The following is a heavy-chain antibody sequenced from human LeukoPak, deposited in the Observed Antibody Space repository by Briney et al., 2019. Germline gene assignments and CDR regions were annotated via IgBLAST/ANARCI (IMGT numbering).Heavy chain of an antibody. CDR3: ASGSGSYSKYYYYYGMDV. V-gene: IGHV4-61*02. CDR1: GGSISSGSYY. CDR2: IYTSGST. Sequence: SETLSLTCTVSGGSISSGSYYWSWIRQPAGKGLEWIGRIYTSGSTNYNPSLKSRVTISVDTSKNQFSLELSSVTAADTAVYYCASGSGSYSKYYYYYGMDVWGQGTTVTVSS. J-gene: IGHJ6*02. D-gene: IGHD1-26*01.